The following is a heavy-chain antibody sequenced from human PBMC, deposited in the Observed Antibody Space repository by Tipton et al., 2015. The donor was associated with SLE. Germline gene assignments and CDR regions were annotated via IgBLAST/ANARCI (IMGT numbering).Heavy chain of an antibody. CDR3: ARLWGIAVAVPGRRYFDY. CDR1: GFTFGDYG. Sequence: SLRLSCMGSGFTFGDYGMIWFRQAPGKGLEWVSFIRSRAYGETAEYAASVKGRFTVSRDDSKSIAFLQMDSLKTEDTAVYYCARLWGIAVAVPGRRYFDYWGQGTLVTVSS. CDR2: IRSRAYGETA. D-gene: IGHD6-13*01. V-gene: IGHV3-49*03. J-gene: IGHJ4*02.